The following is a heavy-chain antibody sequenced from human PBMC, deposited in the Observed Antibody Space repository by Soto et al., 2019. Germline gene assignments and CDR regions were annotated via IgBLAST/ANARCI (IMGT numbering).Heavy chain of an antibody. CDR2: INPSGGST. D-gene: IGHD6-6*01. J-gene: IGHJ5*02. CDR1: GYTFTSYY. CDR3: AGRSYSSSSWHGVDP. Sequence: ASVKVSCKASGYTFTSYYMHWVRQAPGQGLEWMGIINPSGGSTSYAQKFQGRVTMTRDTSTSTVYMELSSLRSEDTAVYYCAGRSYSSSSWHGVDPWGQGTLVTVSS. V-gene: IGHV1-46*01.